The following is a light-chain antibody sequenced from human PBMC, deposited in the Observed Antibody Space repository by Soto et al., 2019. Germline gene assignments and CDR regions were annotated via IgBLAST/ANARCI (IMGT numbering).Light chain of an antibody. J-gene: IGKJ5*01. Sequence: DIQMTQSPSSLSASVGDRVNITCRASQSISSYLNWYQQKPGKAPKFLIYAASNLQSGVPSRFSGSGSGTDFTLTISNLQPEDLATYYCQQSYITPPITFGQGTRLEIK. CDR3: QQSYITPPIT. CDR2: AAS. V-gene: IGKV1-39*01. CDR1: QSISSY.